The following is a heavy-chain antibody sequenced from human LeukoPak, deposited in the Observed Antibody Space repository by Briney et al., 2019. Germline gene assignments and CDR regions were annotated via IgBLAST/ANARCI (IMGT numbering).Heavy chain of an antibody. CDR3: ARDSSSWYPYWYFDL. J-gene: IGHJ2*01. V-gene: IGHV4-59*01. D-gene: IGHD6-13*01. CDR2: IYYSGST. Sequence: SETLSLTCTVSGGAIRSYYWSWIRQPPGKGLEWIGYIYYSGSTNYNPSLKSRVTISVDTSKNQFSLKLSSVTAADTAVYYCARDSSSWYPYWYFDLWGRGTLVTVSS. CDR1: GGAIRSYY.